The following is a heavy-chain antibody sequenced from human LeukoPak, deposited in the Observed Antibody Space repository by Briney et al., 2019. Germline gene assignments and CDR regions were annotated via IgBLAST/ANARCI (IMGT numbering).Heavy chain of an antibody. CDR2: IKRDGSEK. CDR3: ARNAGGYQLLNSFDY. D-gene: IGHD1-7*01. J-gene: IGHJ4*02. V-gene: IGHV3-7*01. Sequence: PGGSLRLSCAASGFTFSSYAMSWVRQAPGKGLEWVANIKRDGSEKYYVDSVKGRFTISRDNAKNSLYLQMNSLRAEDTAGYYCARNAGGYQLLNSFDYWGQGTLVTVSS. CDR1: GFTFSSYA.